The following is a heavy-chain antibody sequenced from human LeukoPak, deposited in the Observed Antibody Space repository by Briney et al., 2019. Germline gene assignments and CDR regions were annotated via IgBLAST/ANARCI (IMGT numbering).Heavy chain of an antibody. CDR2: IYFSGST. D-gene: IGHD6-19*01. CDR3: ARRTYSSEFDYIDY. J-gene: IGHJ4*02. CDR1: GGSINSGSHY. Sequence: SETLSLTCTVSGGSINSGSHYWGWIRQPPGKGLEWIGSIYFSGSTYYNPSLKSRVTISVDTSRSQFSLKLSSVTAADTAVYYCARRTYSSEFDYIDYWGQGTLVTVSS. V-gene: IGHV4-39*01.